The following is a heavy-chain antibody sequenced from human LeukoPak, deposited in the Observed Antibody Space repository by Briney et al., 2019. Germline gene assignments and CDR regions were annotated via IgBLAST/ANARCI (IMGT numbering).Heavy chain of an antibody. CDR3: ARQNRDGYNLGAFDI. Sequence: PSETLSLTCTVFGSSITGYYWSWIRQSPGKGLEWIGYIYYSGSTNYNPSLKSRVTISVDTSKNQFSLKLSSVTAADTAVYYCARQNRDGYNLGAFDIWGQGTMVTVSS. V-gene: IGHV4-59*08. CDR2: IYYSGST. J-gene: IGHJ3*02. D-gene: IGHD5-24*01. CDR1: GSSITGYY.